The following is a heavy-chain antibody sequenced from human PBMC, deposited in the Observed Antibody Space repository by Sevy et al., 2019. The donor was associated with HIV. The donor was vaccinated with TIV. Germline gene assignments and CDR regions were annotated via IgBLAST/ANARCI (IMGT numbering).Heavy chain of an antibody. CDR3: GGGAYRYGLFDF. V-gene: IGHV4-4*07. J-gene: IGHJ4*02. Sequence: SETLSLTCTVSGGSISSYYWSWIRQPAGKGLEWIGRIYTSGSTNYNPSLKSRVSMSVDTSKNQFSLKLSSVTAADTAVFYWGGGAYRYGLFDFWGQGTLVTVSS. CDR2: IYTSGST. CDR1: GGSISSYY. D-gene: IGHD5-18*01.